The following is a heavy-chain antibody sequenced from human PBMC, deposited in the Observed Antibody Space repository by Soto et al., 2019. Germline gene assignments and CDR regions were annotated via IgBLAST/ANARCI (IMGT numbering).Heavy chain of an antibody. V-gene: IGHV4-59*05. D-gene: IGHD3-22*01. Sequence: SETLSLTCTVSGGSISSYYWSWIRQPAGKGLEWIGSIYYSGSTYYNPSLKSRVTISVDTSKNQFSLKLSSVTAADTAVYYCARAHKYYYDSSGQFDYWGQGTLVTVSS. CDR1: GGSISSYY. J-gene: IGHJ4*02. CDR2: IYYSGST. CDR3: ARAHKYYYDSSGQFDY.